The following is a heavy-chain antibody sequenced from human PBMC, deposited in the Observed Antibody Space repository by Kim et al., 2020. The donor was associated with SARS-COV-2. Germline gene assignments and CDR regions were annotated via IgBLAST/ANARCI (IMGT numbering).Heavy chain of an antibody. CDR1: GFTFSSYA. Sequence: GGSLRLSCAASGFTFSSYAMHWVRQAPGKGLEWVAVISYDGSNKYYADSVKGRFTISRDNSKNTLYLQMNSLRAEDTAVYYCARDGVVVVAAPPLDYWGQGTLVTVSS. J-gene: IGHJ4*02. D-gene: IGHD2-15*01. CDR3: ARDGVVVVAAPPLDY. V-gene: IGHV3-30-3*01. CDR2: ISYDGSNK.